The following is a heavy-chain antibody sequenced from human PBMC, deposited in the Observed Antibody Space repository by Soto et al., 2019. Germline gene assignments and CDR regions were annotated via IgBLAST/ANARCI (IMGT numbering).Heavy chain of an antibody. CDR1: GGSISSYY. V-gene: IGHV4-59*12. CDR2: IYYSGST. J-gene: IGHJ6*02. CDR3: ARGLYYYGMDV. Sequence: PSETLSLTCTVSGGSISSYYWSWIRQPPGKGLEWIGEIYYSGSTNYNPSLKSRVTISVGTSKNQFSLKLSSVTAADTAVYYCARGLYYYGMDVWGQGTTVTVSS.